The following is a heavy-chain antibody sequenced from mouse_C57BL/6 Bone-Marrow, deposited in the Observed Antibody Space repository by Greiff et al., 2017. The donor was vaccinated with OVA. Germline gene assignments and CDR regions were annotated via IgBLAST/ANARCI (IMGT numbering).Heavy chain of an antibody. V-gene: IGHV3-6*01. J-gene: IGHJ3*01. CDR3: ASLYYGYFGSWFAY. Sequence: ESGPGLVKPSQSLSLTCSVTGYSITSGYYWNWIRQFPGNKLEWVGYISYDGSNNYNPSLKNRISITRDTSKNQFFLKLNSVTTEDTATYYCASLYYGYFGSWFAYWGQGTLVTVSA. CDR1: GYSITSGYY. D-gene: IGHD2-3*01. CDR2: ISYDGSN.